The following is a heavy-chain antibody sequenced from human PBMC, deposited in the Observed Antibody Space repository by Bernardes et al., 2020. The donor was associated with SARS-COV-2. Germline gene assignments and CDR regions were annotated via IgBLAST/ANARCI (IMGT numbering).Heavy chain of an antibody. V-gene: IGHV6-1*01. D-gene: IGHD6-6*01. Sequence: SQTLSLTCAISGDSVSSNSAAWNWIRQSPSRGLEWLGRTYYRSKWYNDYAVSVKSRITINPDTSKNQFSLQLNSVTPEDTAVYYCARASQATIAARTDFDYWGQGTLVTVSS. J-gene: IGHJ4*02. CDR3: ARASQATIAARTDFDY. CDR1: GDSVSSNSAA. CDR2: TYYRSKWYN.